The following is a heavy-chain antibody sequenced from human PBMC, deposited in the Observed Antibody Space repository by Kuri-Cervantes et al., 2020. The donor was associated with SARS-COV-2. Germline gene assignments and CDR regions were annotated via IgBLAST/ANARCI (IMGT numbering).Heavy chain of an antibody. J-gene: IGHJ4*02. CDR3: ATPREYYDSSGYYA. CDR1: GFTSSSYG. D-gene: IGHD3-22*01. CDR2: IRYDGSNK. V-gene: IGHV3-30*02. Sequence: LSLTCAASGFTSSSYGMHWVRQAPGKGLEWVAFIRYDGSNKYYADSVKGRFTISRDNSKNTLYLQMNSLRAEDTAVYYCATPREYYDSSGYYAWGQGTLVTVSS.